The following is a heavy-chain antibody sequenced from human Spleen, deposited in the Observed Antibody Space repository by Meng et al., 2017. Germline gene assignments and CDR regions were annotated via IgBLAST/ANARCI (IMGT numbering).Heavy chain of an antibody. V-gene: IGHV1-18*01. CDR3: ARGTPGRSYCDY. CDR1: VYTFTAYG. D-gene: IGHD3-10*01. Sequence: HVQLLQSVAELKQPGASLYVSCKASVYTFTAYGVCWVRQAPGQGLEWMAWLGAHPGDTSHAPKFVGRVTVTADTATATAYMELRSLRSDDTAVYYCARGTPGRSYCDYWGLGTLVTVSS. J-gene: IGHJ4*02. CDR2: LGAHPGDT.